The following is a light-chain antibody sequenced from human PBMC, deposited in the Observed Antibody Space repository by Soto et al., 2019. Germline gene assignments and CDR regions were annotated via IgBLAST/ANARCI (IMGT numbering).Light chain of an antibody. CDR3: QVWDSSSDHYV. J-gene: IGLJ1*01. CDR1: NIGDKS. Sequence: SYALTQPPSVSVAPGQTARITCGGNNIGDKSVHWYQQKPGQAPVLVVYDDSDRPSGIPERFSGSNSGNTATLTISRVAAGDEADYYCQVWDSSSDHYVFGTGTKVTVL. V-gene: IGLV3-21*02. CDR2: DDS.